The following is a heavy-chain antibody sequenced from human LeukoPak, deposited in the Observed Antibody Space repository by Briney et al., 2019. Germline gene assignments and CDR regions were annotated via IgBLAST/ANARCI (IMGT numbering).Heavy chain of an antibody. Sequence: SETLSLTCTVSGGSISSYYWSWIRQPPGKGLEWIGYIYYSGSTNYNPPLKSRVTISVDTSKNQFSLKLSSVTAADTAVYYCARLETTGYYYYGMDVWGRGTTVTVSS. D-gene: IGHD4-17*01. J-gene: IGHJ6*02. CDR2: IYYSGST. CDR1: GGSISSYY. CDR3: ARLETTGYYYYGMDV. V-gene: IGHV4-59*01.